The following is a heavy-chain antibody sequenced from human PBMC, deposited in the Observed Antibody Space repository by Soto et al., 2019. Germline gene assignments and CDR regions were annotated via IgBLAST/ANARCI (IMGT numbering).Heavy chain of an antibody. J-gene: IGHJ4*02. CDR2: ISSSGSTI. Sequence: VGSLRLSCAASGFTFSSYEMNWVRQAPGKGLEWVSYISSSGSTIYYADSVKGRFTISRDNAKNSLYLQMNSLRAEDTAVYYCARRGGVVVVAATPFDYWGQGTLVTVSS. D-gene: IGHD2-15*01. CDR3: ARRGGVVVVAATPFDY. CDR1: GFTFSSYE. V-gene: IGHV3-48*03.